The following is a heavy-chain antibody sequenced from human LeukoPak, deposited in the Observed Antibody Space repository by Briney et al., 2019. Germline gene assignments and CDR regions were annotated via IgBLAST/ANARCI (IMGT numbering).Heavy chain of an antibody. D-gene: IGHD3-3*01. Sequence: GGSLRLSCAASGFTFSSYAMSWVRQAPGKGLEWVSAISGSGGSTYYADSVKGRFTISRDNSKNTLYLQMNSLRAEDTAVYYCAKENYDFWSGYYTPSGMDVWGQGTTVTISS. J-gene: IGHJ6*02. CDR3: AKENYDFWSGYYTPSGMDV. CDR2: ISGSGGST. V-gene: IGHV3-23*01. CDR1: GFTFSSYA.